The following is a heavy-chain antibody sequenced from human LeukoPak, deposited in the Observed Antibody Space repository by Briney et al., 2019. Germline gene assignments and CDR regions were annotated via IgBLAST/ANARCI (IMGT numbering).Heavy chain of an antibody. V-gene: IGHV1-2*02. CDR3: ARGPYYYGSGSSIDY. D-gene: IGHD3-10*01. CDR2: INPNSGGT. CDR1: GYTFTSYY. J-gene: IGHJ4*02. Sequence: ASVKVSCKASGYTFTSYYMHWERQAPGQGLEWMGWINPNSGGTNYAQKFQGRVTMTRDTSISTAYMELSRLRSDDTAVYYCARGPYYYGSGSSIDYWGQGTLVTVSS.